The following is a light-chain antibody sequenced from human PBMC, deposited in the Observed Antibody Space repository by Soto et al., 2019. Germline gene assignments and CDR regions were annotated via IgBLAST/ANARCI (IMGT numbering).Light chain of an antibody. CDR3: QQSYTTTWA. J-gene: IGKJ1*01. CDR1: QSISSY. CDR2: AAS. Sequence: DIQMTQSPSSLSASVGDRVTITCRTSQSISSYLNWYKQKSGKAPKLLIYAASSLQSGVPSRFSGSGSGTDFTLTISSLQPEDFATYYCQQSYTTTWAFGQGTKVEIK. V-gene: IGKV1-39*01.